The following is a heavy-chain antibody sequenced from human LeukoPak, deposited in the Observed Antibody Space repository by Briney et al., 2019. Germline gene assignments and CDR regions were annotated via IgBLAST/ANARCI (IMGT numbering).Heavy chain of an antibody. CDR3: ARGREVVVAATLPYDY. CDR2: MNPNSGNT. J-gene: IGHJ4*02. V-gene: IGHV1-8*03. D-gene: IGHD2-15*01. Sequence: GASVKVSCKASGYTFTSYYMHWVRQVTGQGLEWMGWMNPNSGNTGYAQKFQGRVTITRNTSISTTYMELSSLRSEDTAMYYCARGREVVVAATLPYDYWGQGTLVTVSS. CDR1: GYTFTSYY.